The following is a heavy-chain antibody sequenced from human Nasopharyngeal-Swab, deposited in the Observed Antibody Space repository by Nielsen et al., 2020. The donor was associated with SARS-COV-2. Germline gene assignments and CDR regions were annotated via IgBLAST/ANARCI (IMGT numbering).Heavy chain of an antibody. V-gene: IGHV3-21*01. CDR3: ARDGLDYDFWSAYFMDV. J-gene: IGHJ6*02. CDR2: ISSSSSYI. Sequence: GGSLRLSCAASGFSFSSYSMNWVRQTPGKGLESVSAISSSSSYIYYADSVRGRFTVSRDNAKNSFSLQMNSLRAEDTAVYYCARDGLDYDFWSAYFMDVWGRGTTVTVSS. D-gene: IGHD3-3*01. CDR1: GFSFSSYS.